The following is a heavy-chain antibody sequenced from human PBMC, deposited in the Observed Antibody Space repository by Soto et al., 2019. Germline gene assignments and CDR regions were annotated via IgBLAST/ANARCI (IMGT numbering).Heavy chain of an antibody. CDR3: VKVNQGFFCSDMDV. CDR1: AFNFTTYA. J-gene: IGHJ6*03. CDR2: ISANGGAA. V-gene: IGHV3-23*01. D-gene: IGHD3-10*02. Sequence: DVQLLGCGGGLIQPGGSRRLSCAASAFNFTTYAMSWVRQPPGQGLEWVSAISANGGAAVYADSVKGRFTISRDNCTNKLYLRMNSLRAEDTSVYYCVKVNQGFFCSDMDVWGKGTTVTVSS.